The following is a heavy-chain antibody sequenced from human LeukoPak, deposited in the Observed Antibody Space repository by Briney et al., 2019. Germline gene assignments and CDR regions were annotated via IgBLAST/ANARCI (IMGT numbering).Heavy chain of an antibody. Sequence: GASVKVSCKASGYTFTGYYMHWVRQAPGQGLEWMGWINPNSGSTNYAQKFQGRVTMTRDTSISTAYMELSRLRSDDTAVYYCARGPSVYCSSTSCHLRFDPWGQGTLVTVSS. CDR2: INPNSGST. D-gene: IGHD2-2*01. CDR3: ARGPSVYCSSTSCHLRFDP. V-gene: IGHV1-2*02. J-gene: IGHJ5*02. CDR1: GYTFTGYY.